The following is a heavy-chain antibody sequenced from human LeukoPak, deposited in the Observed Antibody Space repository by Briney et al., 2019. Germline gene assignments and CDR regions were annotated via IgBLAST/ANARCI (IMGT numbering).Heavy chain of an antibody. CDR2: IYSGGST. V-gene: IGHV3-66*01. J-gene: IGHJ4*02. CDR3: ARRNYFDY. CDR1: GFTVSTNY. Sequence: GGSLRLSCAASGFTVSTNYMSCGRQAPGKGLEWVSVIYSGGSTYYADSVKGRFTISRDNSKNMLYLQMNSLRAEDTAVYYCARRNYFDYWGQGTLVTVSS.